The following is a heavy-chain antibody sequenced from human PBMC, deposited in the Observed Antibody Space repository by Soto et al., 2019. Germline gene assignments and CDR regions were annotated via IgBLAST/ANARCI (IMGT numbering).Heavy chain of an antibody. Sequence: QVQLQESCPGLVKPSETLSLTCFVSGDSMSDYYWNWIRQPAGKGLEWIGRIYSTGSADYNPSLKSLVTMSIDTFTSPFSLKLKSVTAADTAVYFCARAGERAMVSYGFDVGSQGTMVTVSS. J-gene: IGHJ3*01. CDR2: IYSTGSA. CDR3: ARAGERAMVSYGFDV. V-gene: IGHV4-4*07. D-gene: IGHD5-18*01. CDR1: GDSMSDYY.